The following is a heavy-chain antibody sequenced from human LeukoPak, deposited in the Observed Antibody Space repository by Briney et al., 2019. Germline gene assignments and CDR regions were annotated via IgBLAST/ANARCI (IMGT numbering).Heavy chain of an antibody. Sequence: GASVKVSCKASGYTFTNYYIHWVRQAPGQGLEWMGIINPSGDNTWYAQKFQGRVTMTRDMSTSTAYMELSSLRSEDTAVYYCARGPSSGWYLFLDYWGQGTLVTVSS. CDR1: GYTFTNYY. J-gene: IGHJ4*02. CDR2: INPSGDNT. D-gene: IGHD6-19*01. V-gene: IGHV1-46*01. CDR3: ARGPSSGWYLFLDY.